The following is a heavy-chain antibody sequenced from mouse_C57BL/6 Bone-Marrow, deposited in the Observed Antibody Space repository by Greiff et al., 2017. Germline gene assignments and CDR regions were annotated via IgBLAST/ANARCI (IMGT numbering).Heavy chain of an antibody. Sequence: EVKLEESGPGLVKPSQSLSLTCSVTGYSITSGYYWNWIRQFPGNKLEWMGDISYDGSNNYNPSLKNRIPITRDTSKNQFFLKLNSVTTEDTATYYCARVDYEGYAMDYWGQGTSVTVSS. D-gene: IGHD2-4*01. J-gene: IGHJ4*01. CDR3: ARVDYEGYAMDY. V-gene: IGHV3-6*01. CDR1: GYSITSGYY. CDR2: ISYDGSN.